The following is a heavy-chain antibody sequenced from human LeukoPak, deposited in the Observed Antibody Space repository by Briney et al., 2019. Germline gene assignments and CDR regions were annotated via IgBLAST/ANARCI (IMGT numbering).Heavy chain of an antibody. CDR2: INPDTGDK. V-gene: IGHV1-8*03. Sequence: APVKVSCKASGYTFTNYHINWVRQASGQGLEWMTWINPDTGDKGYARKFQDRVTITTDTSISTAYMELSSLSSEDTAVYFCARTTSMTASGYDYWGQGTLVTVSS. J-gene: IGHJ4*02. CDR1: GYTFTNYH. D-gene: IGHD2-21*02. CDR3: ARTTSMTASGYDY.